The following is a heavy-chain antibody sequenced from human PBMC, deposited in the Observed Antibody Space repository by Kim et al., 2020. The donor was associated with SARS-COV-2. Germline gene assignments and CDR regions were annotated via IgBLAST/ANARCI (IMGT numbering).Heavy chain of an antibody. CDR2: ISAYNGNT. V-gene: IGHV1-18*01. Sequence: ASVKVSCKPSGYTFTSYGISWVRQAPGQGLEWMGWISAYNGNTNYAQKLQGRVTMTTDTSTSTAYMELRSLRSDDTAVYYCARVGAAADANWFDPWGQGTLVTVSS. D-gene: IGHD6-13*01. J-gene: IGHJ5*02. CDR1: GYTFTSYG. CDR3: ARVGAAADANWFDP.